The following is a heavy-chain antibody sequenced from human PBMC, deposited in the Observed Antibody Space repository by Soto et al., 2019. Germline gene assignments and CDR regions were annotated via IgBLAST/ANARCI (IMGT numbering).Heavy chain of an antibody. J-gene: IGHJ5*02. CDR3: ARDHYYDSSGYPNWFDP. CDR1: GFTFSSYS. CDR2: ISSSSSYI. Sequence: RLSCAASGFTFSSYSMNLFRQAPGKVLEWVSSISSSSSYIYYADSVKGRFTISRDNAKNSLYLQMNSLRAEDTAVYYCARDHYYDSSGYPNWFDPWGQGTLVTVSS. V-gene: IGHV3-21*01. D-gene: IGHD3-22*01.